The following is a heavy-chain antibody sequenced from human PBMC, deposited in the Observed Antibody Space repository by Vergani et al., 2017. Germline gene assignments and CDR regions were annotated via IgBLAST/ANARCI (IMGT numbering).Heavy chain of an antibody. CDR2: ISSNGGST. Sequence: EVQLVESGGGLVQPGGSLRLSCSASGFTFSSYAMHWVRQAPGKGLEYVSAISSNGGSTYYADSVKGRFTISRDNSKNTLYLQMSSLRAEDTAVYYCVKSLGGSGIYALFDYWGQGTLVTVSS. V-gene: IGHV3-64D*06. CDR3: VKSLGGSGIYALFDY. J-gene: IGHJ4*02. D-gene: IGHD3-10*01. CDR1: GFTFSSYA.